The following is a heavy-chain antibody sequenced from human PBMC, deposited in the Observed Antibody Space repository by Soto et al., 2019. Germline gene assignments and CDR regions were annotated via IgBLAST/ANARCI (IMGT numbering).Heavy chain of an antibody. D-gene: IGHD3-3*01. CDR3: ARDPYYDFWSGYLDY. CDR2: IKQDGSEK. V-gene: IGHV3-7*03. J-gene: IGHJ4*02. CDR1: GFTFSSYW. Sequence: GGSLRLSCAASGFTFSSYWMSWVRQAPGKGLEWVANIKQDGSEKYYVDSVKGRFTISRDNAKSSLYLQMNSLRAEDTAVYYCARDPYYDFWSGYLDYWGQGTLVTVSS.